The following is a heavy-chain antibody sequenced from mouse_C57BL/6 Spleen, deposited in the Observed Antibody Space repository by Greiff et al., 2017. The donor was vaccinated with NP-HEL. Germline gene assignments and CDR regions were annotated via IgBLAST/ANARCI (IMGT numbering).Heavy chain of an antibody. CDR3: ARWDYYGSSYDYAMDY. J-gene: IGHJ4*01. CDR1: GFNIKNTY. Sequence: EVKLQESVAELVRPGASVKLSCTASGFNIKNTYMHWVKQRPEQGLEWIGRIDPANGNTKYAPKFQGKATITADTSSNTAYLQLSSLTSEDTAIYYCARWDYYGSSYDYAMDYWGQGTSVTVSS. D-gene: IGHD1-1*01. V-gene: IGHV14-3*01. CDR2: IDPANGNT.